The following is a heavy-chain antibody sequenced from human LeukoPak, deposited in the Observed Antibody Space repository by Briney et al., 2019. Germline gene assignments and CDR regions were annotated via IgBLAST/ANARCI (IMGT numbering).Heavy chain of an antibody. D-gene: IGHD6-13*01. CDR2: ISYDGSNK. CDR1: GFTFSSYA. J-gene: IGHJ4*02. Sequence: GGSLRLSCAASGFTFSSYAMHWVRQAPGKGLEWVAVISYDGSNKYYADSVKGRFTISRDNSKNTLYLQMNSLRAEDTAVYYCASWVDIARNDYWGREPWSPSPQ. CDR3: ASWVDIARNDY. V-gene: IGHV3-30-3*01.